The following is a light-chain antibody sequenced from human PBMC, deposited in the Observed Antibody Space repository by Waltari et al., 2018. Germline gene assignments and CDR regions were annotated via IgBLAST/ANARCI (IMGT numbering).Light chain of an antibody. CDR3: QTWGSGAVV. V-gene: IGLV3-1*01. J-gene: IGLJ3*02. Sequence: SYELTQPPSVSVSPGQTARITCSGDNLGNKYASWYQQRPGQYPILVIYQDDKRPSGSTEGFPGSSSGATATLTISGTQAVDEADYYCQTWGSGAVVFGGGTKVTVL. CDR1: NLGNKY. CDR2: QDD.